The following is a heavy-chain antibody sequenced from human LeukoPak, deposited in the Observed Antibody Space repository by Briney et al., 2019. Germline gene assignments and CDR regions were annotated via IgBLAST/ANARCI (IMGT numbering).Heavy chain of an antibody. J-gene: IGHJ4*02. Sequence: GGSLRLSCAASGFTFSSYGMHWVRQAPGKGLEWVAFIRYDGSNKYYADSVKGRFTISRDNSKNTLYLQMNSLRAEDTAVYYCAKDPGNYYGSGSYWNDYWGQGTLVTASS. CDR1: GFTFSSYG. D-gene: IGHD3-10*01. CDR3: AKDPGNYYGSGSYWNDY. CDR2: IRYDGSNK. V-gene: IGHV3-30*02.